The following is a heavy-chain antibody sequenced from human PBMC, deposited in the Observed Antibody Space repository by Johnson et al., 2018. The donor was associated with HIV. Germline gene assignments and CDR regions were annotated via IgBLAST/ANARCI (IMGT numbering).Heavy chain of an antibody. CDR3: ARRFGAALDF. V-gene: IGHV3-7*01. CDR1: GFTFSDYY. Sequence: MQLVESGGVVVQPGGSLRLSCAASGFTFSDYYMSWIRQAPGKGLAWVANIKQDGSEKYYVDSVKGRFTISRDNAKNSLYLQMNSLRAEDTAVYYCARRFGAALDFWGRGTMVTVSS. D-gene: IGHD3-16*01. CDR2: IKQDGSEK. J-gene: IGHJ3*01.